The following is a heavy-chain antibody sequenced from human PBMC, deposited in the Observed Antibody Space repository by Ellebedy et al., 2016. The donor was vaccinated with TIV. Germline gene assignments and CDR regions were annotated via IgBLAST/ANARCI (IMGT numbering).Heavy chain of an antibody. J-gene: IGHJ4*02. CDR1: GFTFSDYY. CDR2: ISSSSSTI. D-gene: IGHD6-19*01. CDR3: ARGAEAGTLFYFDY. V-gene: IGHV3-11*04. Sequence: GESLKISCAASGFTFSDYYMSWIRQAPGKGLEWVSYISSSSSTIYYADSVKGRFTISRDNAKNSLYLQMNSLRAEDTAVYYCARGAEAGTLFYFDYWGQGTLVTVSS.